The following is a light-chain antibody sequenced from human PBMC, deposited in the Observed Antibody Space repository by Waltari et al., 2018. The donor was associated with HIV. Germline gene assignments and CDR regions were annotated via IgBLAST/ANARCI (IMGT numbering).Light chain of an antibody. J-gene: IGKJ3*01. V-gene: IGKV3-15*01. CDR2: DAS. Sequence: EVVMTQSPATLSVSPGERATLSCGASESVGTDLAWYQQKPGQGPRLLIYDASTRATGVPDRFSGSGSGTEFTLTISSLQSEDFAVYYCQQSDKWFPLTFGPGTKVDLK. CDR1: ESVGTD. CDR3: QQSDKWFPLT.